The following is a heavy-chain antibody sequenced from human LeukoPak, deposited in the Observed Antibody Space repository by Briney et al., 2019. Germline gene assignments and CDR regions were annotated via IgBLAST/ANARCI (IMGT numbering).Heavy chain of an antibody. V-gene: IGHV4-39*01. D-gene: IGHD2/OR15-2a*01. J-gene: IGHJ3*02. CDR1: GGSISSGDYN. CDR2: IYYSGNT. Sequence: SQTLSLTCTVSGGSISSGDYNWSWIRQPPGKGLEWIGSIYYSGNTYYNPSLRSRVTISVDTSKNQFSLKLSSVTAADTALYYCTRLLRSIDAFDIWGQGTMVTVSS. CDR3: TRLLRSIDAFDI.